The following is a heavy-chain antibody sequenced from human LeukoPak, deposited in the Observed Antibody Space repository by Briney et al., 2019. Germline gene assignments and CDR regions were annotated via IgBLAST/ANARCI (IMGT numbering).Heavy chain of an antibody. CDR3: ARAITMIVESGFDY. CDR2: ISGSGGST. J-gene: IGHJ4*02. CDR1: GITFTNYA. D-gene: IGHD3-22*01. V-gene: IGHV3-23*01. Sequence: GGSLRLSRAASGITFTNYAMSWVRQAPGKGLEWVSSISGSGGSTYYADSVKGRFTISRDNSKNTLYLQMNSLRAEDTAVYYCARAITMIVESGFDYWGQGTLVTVSS.